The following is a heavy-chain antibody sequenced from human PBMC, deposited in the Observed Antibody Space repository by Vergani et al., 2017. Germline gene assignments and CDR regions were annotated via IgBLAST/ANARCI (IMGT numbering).Heavy chain of an antibody. CDR3: ARSSVSSSPSENYGMDV. CDR1: GYTFTGYY. CDR2: INPNSGGT. Sequence: QVQLVQSGAEVKKPGASVKVSCKASGYTFTGYYMHWVRQAPGQGLEWMGWINPNSGGTNYAQKFQGRVTITADKSTSTAYMELSSLRSEDTAVYYCARSSVSSSPSENYGMDVWGQGTTVTVSS. J-gene: IGHJ6*02. V-gene: IGHV1-2*02. D-gene: IGHD6-6*01.